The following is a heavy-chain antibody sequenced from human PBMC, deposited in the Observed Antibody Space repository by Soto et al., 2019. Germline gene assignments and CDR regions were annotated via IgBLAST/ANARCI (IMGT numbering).Heavy chain of an antibody. CDR2: ISYDGSNK. CDR3: GSLDPRS. J-gene: IGHJ4*02. Sequence: GVSLRLSCAASGFTFSSYAMHWVRQTPGKGLEWVAVISYDGSNKYYADSVKGRFTISRDNSKNTLYLQMNSLRAEDTAVYYCGSLDPRSWAEGTLVTVSS. D-gene: IGHD3-9*01. CDR1: GFTFSSYA. V-gene: IGHV3-30-3*01.